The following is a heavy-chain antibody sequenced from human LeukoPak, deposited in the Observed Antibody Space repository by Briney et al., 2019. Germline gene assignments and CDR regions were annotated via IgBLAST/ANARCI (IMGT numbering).Heavy chain of an antibody. Sequence: GGSLRLSCAASRFTVSSNYMSWVSQAPGKGLEWVSVIYSGGSTYYADSVKGRFTISRDNSKNTLYLQMNSLRAEDTAVYYCARGGYSYSYWFYPWGQGTLVTVSS. V-gene: IGHV3-53*01. CDR2: IYSGGST. J-gene: IGHJ5*02. CDR1: RFTVSSNY. D-gene: IGHD5-18*01. CDR3: ARGGYSYSYWFYP.